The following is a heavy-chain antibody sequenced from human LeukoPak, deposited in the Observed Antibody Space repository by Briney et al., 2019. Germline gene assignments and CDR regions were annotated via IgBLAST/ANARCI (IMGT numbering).Heavy chain of an antibody. V-gene: IGHV3-48*01. Sequence: GGSLRLSCEASGFTFSSYSVNWVRQAPGKGLEWVSYISSSSSTIYYADSVKGRFTISRDNAKNSLYLQMNSLRAEDTAVYYCVKETSISTYYYGMDVWGQGTTVTVSS. CDR3: VKETSISTYYYGMDV. D-gene: IGHD6-6*01. CDR1: GFTFSSYS. CDR2: ISSSSSTI. J-gene: IGHJ6*02.